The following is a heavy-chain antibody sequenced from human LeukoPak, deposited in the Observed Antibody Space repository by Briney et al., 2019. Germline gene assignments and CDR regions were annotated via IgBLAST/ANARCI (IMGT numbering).Heavy chain of an antibody. CDR3: AKDPLPIAVAGNGMDV. CDR1: GFTFDDYA. J-gene: IGHJ6*02. D-gene: IGHD6-19*01. Sequence: GGSLGLSCAASGFTFDDYAMHWVRQAQGKGLEWVSGISGNSGSIGYADSVKGRFTISRDNAKNSLYLQMNSLRAEDTALYYCAKDPLPIAVAGNGMDVWGQGTTVTVSS. V-gene: IGHV3-9*01. CDR2: ISGNSGSI.